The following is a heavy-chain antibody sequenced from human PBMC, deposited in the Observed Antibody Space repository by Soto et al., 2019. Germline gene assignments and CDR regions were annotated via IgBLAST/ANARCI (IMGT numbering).Heavy chain of an antibody. J-gene: IGHJ4*02. Sequence: QITLNESGPTQVKPRQTLTLTCTFSGFSLTTSGVGVGWIRQSPGKAPEWLALSYWDDDKRYRPSLKSRLTITKDTSKNQVVLTVADLDPADSATYYCAHRVLRTVFGLVTTTAIYFDFWGQGTPVAVSS. CDR2: SYWDDDK. V-gene: IGHV2-5*02. D-gene: IGHD3-3*01. CDR1: GFSLTTSGVG. CDR3: AHRVLRTVFGLVTTTAIYFDF.